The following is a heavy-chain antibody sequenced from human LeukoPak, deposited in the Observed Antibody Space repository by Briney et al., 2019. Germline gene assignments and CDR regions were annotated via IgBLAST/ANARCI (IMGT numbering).Heavy chain of an antibody. CDR1: GGSISSYY. CDR2: IYYSGST. V-gene: IGHV4-59*08. D-gene: IGHD3-22*01. CDR3: ARLTANYYDSSGLFDY. Sequence: SETLSLTCTVSGGSISSYYWSWIRQPPGKGLEWIGYIYYSGSTNYNPSLKSRVTISVDTFKNQFSLKLSSVTAADTAVYYCARLTANYYDSSGLFDYWGQGTLVTVSS. J-gene: IGHJ4*02.